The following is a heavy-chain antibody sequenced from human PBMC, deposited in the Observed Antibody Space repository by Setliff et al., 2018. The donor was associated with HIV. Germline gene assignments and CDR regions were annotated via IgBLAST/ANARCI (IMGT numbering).Heavy chain of an antibody. CDR2: IDWEDDK. Sequence: SGPTLVNPTQTLTLTCTFSGFSLSTTAMRVTWVRQPPGKALEWLARIDWEDDKFYSTSLKTRLSISKDTSKNHVVLTMTNVDPDDTGTYYCAHRPYNSPNWFDPWGQGTLVTVSS. D-gene: IGHD1-20*01. J-gene: IGHJ5*02. V-gene: IGHV2-70*12. CDR3: AHRPYNSPNWFDP. CDR1: GFSLSTTAMR.